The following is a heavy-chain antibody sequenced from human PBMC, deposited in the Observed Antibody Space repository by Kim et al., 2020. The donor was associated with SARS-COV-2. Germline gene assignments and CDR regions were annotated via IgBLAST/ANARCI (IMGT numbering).Heavy chain of an antibody. Sequence: GGSLRLSCAASGFTFSSYSMNWVRQAPGKGLEWVSYISSSSSTIYYADSVKGRFTISRDNAKNSLYLQMNSLRDEDTAVYYCARDLGYGSGAKYPMPAGYWGQGTLVTVSS. V-gene: IGHV3-48*02. D-gene: IGHD3-10*01. CDR1: GFTFSSYS. CDR3: ARDLGYGSGAKYPMPAGY. J-gene: IGHJ4*02. CDR2: ISSSSSTI.